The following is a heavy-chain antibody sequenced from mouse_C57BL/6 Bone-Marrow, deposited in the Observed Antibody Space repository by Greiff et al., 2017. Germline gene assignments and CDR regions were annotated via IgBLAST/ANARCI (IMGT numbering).Heavy chain of an antibody. CDR2: IDPSDSYT. CDR3: ANDGYFCYFDV. V-gene: IGHV1-69*01. CDR1: GYTFTSYW. Sequence: QVQLQQPGAELVMPGASVKLSCKASGYTFTSYWMHWVKQRPGQGLDWIGAIDPSDSYTNYNQKFKGKSTLTVDKSSSSAYMQLRSRTAEDSAVYYCANDGYFCYFDVWGTGTTVTGSA. D-gene: IGHD2-3*01. J-gene: IGHJ1*03.